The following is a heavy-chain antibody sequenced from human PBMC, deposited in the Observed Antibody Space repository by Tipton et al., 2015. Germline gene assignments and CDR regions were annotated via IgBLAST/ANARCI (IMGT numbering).Heavy chain of an antibody. D-gene: IGHD6-19*01. J-gene: IGHJ3*01. CDR3: ARNSGWPENAFNL. V-gene: IGHV4-4*07. CDR1: GAYISNYF. CDR2: ISSAGST. Sequence: TLSLTCNVSGAYISNYFWSWIRQPAGKGLEWMERISSAGSTNYNPSLGGRVTMSVDTSKTQFSLKLSSVTAADTARYYCARNSGWPENAFNLWGQGTMVTVSS.